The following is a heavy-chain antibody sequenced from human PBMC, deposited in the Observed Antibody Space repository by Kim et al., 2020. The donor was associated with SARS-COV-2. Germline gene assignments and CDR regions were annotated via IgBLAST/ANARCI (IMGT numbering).Heavy chain of an antibody. CDR2: STIDGSSN. Sequence: GGSLRLSCAASGFNFIDYVMDWDCQAPVSGLVLVACSTIDGSSNNYAYYVKGRFTISRDNAKNTLYLQMNSLRAEDTAVYYCARSSSTSCPCYYMDVWGKAPTVTVSS. J-gene: IGHJ6*03. CDR3: ARSSSTSCPCYYMDV. CDR1: GFNFIDYV. D-gene: IGHD2-2*01. V-gene: IGHV3-74*01.